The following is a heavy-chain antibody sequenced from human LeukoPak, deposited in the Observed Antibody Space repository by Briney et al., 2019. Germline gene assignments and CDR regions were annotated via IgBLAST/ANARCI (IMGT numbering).Heavy chain of an antibody. CDR3: ARGDRFSSSWYRDFDY. D-gene: IGHD6-13*01. J-gene: IGHJ4*02. CDR1: GYTFTGYY. V-gene: IGHV1-2*06. CDR2: INPNSGGT. Sequence: GASVKVSCKASGYTFTGYYMHWVGQAPGQGLEWMGRINPNSGGTNYAQKFQGRVTMTRDTSISTAYMELSRLRSDDTAVYYCARGDRFSSSWYRDFDYWGQGTLVTVSS.